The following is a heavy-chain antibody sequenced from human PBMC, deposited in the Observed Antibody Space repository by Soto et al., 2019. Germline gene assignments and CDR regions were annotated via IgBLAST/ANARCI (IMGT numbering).Heavy chain of an antibody. CDR1: GYTFTAYW. D-gene: IGHD6-25*01. V-gene: IGHV5-51*01. CDR3: ARGGYSGNSKDPFYI. J-gene: IGHJ3*02. Sequence: EVQLVQSGAEVKKPGESLKISCKGSGYTFTAYWIGWLRQMPGKGLEWMGIIYPGDSDTRYSPSFQGQVTISADKSISTAYLQWSSLKASDTAMFYCARGGYSGNSKDPFYIWGPGTMVTVSS. CDR2: IYPGDSDT.